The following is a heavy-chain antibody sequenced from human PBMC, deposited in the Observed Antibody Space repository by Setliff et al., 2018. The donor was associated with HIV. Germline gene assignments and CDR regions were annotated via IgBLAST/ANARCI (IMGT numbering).Heavy chain of an antibody. D-gene: IGHD5-12*01. CDR2: ISYDGSNK. J-gene: IGHJ4*02. V-gene: IGHV3-30*04. CDR1: GFTFSSYA. CDR3: ARDPPGSGFHLDY. Sequence: GGSLRLSCAASGFTFSSYAMHWVRQAPGKGLEWVAVISYDGSNKYYADSVKGRLTISRDNSKNTLYLQMNSLRAEDTAVYCCARDPPGSGFHLDYWGQGTPVTVSS.